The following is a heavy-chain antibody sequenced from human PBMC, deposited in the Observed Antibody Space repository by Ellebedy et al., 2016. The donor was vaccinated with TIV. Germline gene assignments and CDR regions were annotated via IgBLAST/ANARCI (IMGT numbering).Heavy chain of an antibody. V-gene: IGHV3-33*01. J-gene: IGHJ4*02. CDR2: IWYDGSNK. CDR1: GFTFSSYG. D-gene: IGHD2-2*02. Sequence: GESLKISCAASGFTFSSYGMHWVRQAPGKGLEWVAVIWYDGSNKYYADSVKGRFTISRDNSKNTLYLQMNSLRAEDTAVYFCARDRAKTYTDYWGQGTLVTVSS. CDR3: ARDRAKTYTDY.